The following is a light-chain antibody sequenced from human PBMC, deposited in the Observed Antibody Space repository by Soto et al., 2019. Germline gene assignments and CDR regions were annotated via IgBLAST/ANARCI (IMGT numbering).Light chain of an antibody. J-gene: IGKJ3*01. V-gene: IGKV3-11*01. CDR3: QQRSNWPPEVT. CDR2: DAS. CDR1: QSVSSS. Sequence: EIVLTQSPDTLSLSPGERATLSCRASQSVSSSLAWYQQKPGQAPRLLIYDASNRATGIPARFRGSGSGTDFTLTISSLEPEDFAVYYWQQRSNWPPEVTFGPGTKVDIE.